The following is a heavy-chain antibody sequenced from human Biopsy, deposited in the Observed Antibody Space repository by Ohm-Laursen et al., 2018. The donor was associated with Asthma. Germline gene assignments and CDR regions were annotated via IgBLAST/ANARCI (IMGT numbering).Heavy chain of an antibody. CDR2: ISGGGGCT. Sequence: SLRLSCSASGFTFSNYAMTWVRQAPGKGLEWVSAISGGGGCTKYADSVKGRFTISRDNSKNTLSLQMSSLRAEDTALYYCAKDLSKAVGGSNDYYYGMDVWGQGTTVTVAS. V-gene: IGHV3-23*01. J-gene: IGHJ6*02. CDR1: GFTFSNYA. CDR3: AKDLSKAVGGSNDYYYGMDV. D-gene: IGHD6-19*01.